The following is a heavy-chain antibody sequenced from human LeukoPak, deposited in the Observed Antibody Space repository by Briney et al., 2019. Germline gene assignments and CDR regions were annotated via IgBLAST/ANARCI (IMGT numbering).Heavy chain of an antibody. CDR2: INLSGGST. J-gene: IGHJ5*01. Sequence: GASVKVSCKASGYTFTSYYMHWVRQAPGQGLEWMGIINLSGGSTSYAPKFQGRVTMARSTSVTTAYMELSSLTSEDTAVYYCARGLSRCSSGNCYEPNWLDSWGQGTLVTVSS. V-gene: IGHV1-46*01. D-gene: IGHD2-2*01. CDR1: GYTFTSYY. CDR3: ARGLSRCSSGNCYEPNWLDS.